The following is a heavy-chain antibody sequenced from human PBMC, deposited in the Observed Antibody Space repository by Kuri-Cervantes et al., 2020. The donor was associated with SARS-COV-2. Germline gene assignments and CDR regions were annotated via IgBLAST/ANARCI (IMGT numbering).Heavy chain of an antibody. J-gene: IGHJ4*02. D-gene: IGHD3-16*01. CDR2: INPSGGST. CDR3: AREGVGGDYFDY. V-gene: IGHV1-46*01. CDR1: GYTFTSYY. Sequence: GESLKISCKASGYTFTSYYMHWVRQAPGQGLEWMGIINPSGGSTSYAQKFQGRVTMTRDTSTSTAYMELSSLRSDDTAVYYCAREGVGGDYFDYWGQGTLVTVSS.